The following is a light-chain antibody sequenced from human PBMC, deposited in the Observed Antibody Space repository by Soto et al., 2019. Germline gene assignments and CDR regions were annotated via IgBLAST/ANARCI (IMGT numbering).Light chain of an antibody. J-gene: IGLJ1*01. V-gene: IGLV2-14*01. CDR2: EVS. Sequence: QSALTRPASVSGSPGQSITISCNGTSRDVGGYKYVSWYQKHPGKAPKLMIYEVSNRPSGGSNRFSGSKSGNTASLTISGLQAEDEADDYCSSYTSSSTPDVFGTGTKLTVI. CDR1: SRDVGGYKY. CDR3: SSYTSSSTPDV.